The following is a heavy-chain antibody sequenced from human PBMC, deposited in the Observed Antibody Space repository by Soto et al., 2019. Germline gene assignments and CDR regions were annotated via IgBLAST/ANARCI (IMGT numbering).Heavy chain of an antibody. CDR1: GGSISSGDYY. D-gene: IGHD5-12*01. Sequence: SETLSLTCTVSGGSISSGDYYWSWIRQPPGKGLEWIGYIYYSGSTYYNPSLKSRVTMSVDRSKNQFSLKLSSVTAADTAVYYCARGSWRRVPPASFYYGMEVWGQGTTVTVSS. CDR3: ARGSWRRVPPASFYYGMEV. J-gene: IGHJ6*02. CDR2: IYYSGST. V-gene: IGHV4-30-4*01.